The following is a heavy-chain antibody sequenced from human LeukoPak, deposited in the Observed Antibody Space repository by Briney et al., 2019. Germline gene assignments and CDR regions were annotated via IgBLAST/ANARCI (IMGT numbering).Heavy chain of an antibody. Sequence: GGSLRLSCAASGLTFSTYTMNWVRQTPAKGLEWVSAISGSGGSTYYADSVKGRFTISRDNSKNTLYLQMNSLRAEDTAVYYCAKDGSFGYGPGGAFDIWGQGTMVTVSS. CDR1: GLTFSTYT. CDR2: ISGSGGST. D-gene: IGHD5-18*01. J-gene: IGHJ3*02. CDR3: AKDGSFGYGPGGAFDI. V-gene: IGHV3-23*01.